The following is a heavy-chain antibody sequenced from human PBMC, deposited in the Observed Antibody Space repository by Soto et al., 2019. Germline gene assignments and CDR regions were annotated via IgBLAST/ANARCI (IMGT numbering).Heavy chain of an antibody. V-gene: IGHV3-21*06. Sequence: PGGSLRLSCVGSGFTFSGYSMAWVRQAPGRGLEWVASISSRSTNIDYADSVKGRFTISRDNAKNLVSLQMSSLRGEDTALYYCAKFTEPGYNSIWYYFEYWGQGTPVTVSS. CDR3: AKFTEPGYNSIWYYFEY. D-gene: IGHD1-20*01. J-gene: IGHJ4*02. CDR1: GFTFSGYS. CDR2: ISSRSTNI.